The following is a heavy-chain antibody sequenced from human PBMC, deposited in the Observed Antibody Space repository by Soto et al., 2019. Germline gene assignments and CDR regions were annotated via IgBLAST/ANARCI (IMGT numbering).Heavy chain of an antibody. CDR1: GFSLSTSGVG. CDR3: AHRQTYCGGDCYSRFDY. Sequence: QITLKESGPTLVKPTQTLTLTCTFSGFSLSTSGVGVGWIRQPPGKALEWLALIYWDDDKLYSPSLKSRLTITTDTSKNQVVLTMTNMDPVDTATYYCAHRQTYCGGDCYSRFDYWGQGTLVTVSS. CDR2: IYWDDDK. J-gene: IGHJ4*02. D-gene: IGHD2-21*02. V-gene: IGHV2-5*02.